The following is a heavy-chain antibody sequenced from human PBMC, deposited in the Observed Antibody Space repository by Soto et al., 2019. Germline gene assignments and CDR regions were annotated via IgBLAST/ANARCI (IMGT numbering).Heavy chain of an antibody. CDR3: ARPYSGYEYYYYGMDV. V-gene: IGHV1-69*06. CDR1: GGTFSSYA. Sequence: SVKVSCKASGGTFSSYAISWVRQAPGQGLEWMGGIIPIFGTANYAQKFQGRVTITADKSTSTAYMELSSLRSEDTAVYYCARPYSGYEYYYYGMDVWGQGPTVTVSS. CDR2: IIPIFGTA. J-gene: IGHJ6*02. D-gene: IGHD5-12*01.